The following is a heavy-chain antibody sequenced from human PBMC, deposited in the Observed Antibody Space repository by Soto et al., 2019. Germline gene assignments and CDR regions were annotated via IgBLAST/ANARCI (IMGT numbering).Heavy chain of an antibody. CDR1: GGTFSSYA. J-gene: IGHJ4*02. Sequence: QVQLVQSGAEVKKPGSSVKVSCKASGGTFSSYAISWVRQAPGQGLEWMGGIIPIFGTANYAQKFQGRVTITADESTSTAYMELSSMRSEDTAVYYCARDRQGVEDYYGSSGYYYDLGYWGQGTLVTVSS. CDR3: ARDRQGVEDYYGSSGYYYDLGY. V-gene: IGHV1-69*01. D-gene: IGHD3-22*01. CDR2: IIPIFGTA.